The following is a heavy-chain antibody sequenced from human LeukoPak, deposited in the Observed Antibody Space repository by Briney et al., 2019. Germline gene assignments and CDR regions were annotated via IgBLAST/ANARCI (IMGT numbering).Heavy chain of an antibody. CDR3: ARRDGYNYEASFDY. D-gene: IGHD5-24*01. Sequence: SETLSLTCTVSGGSISSYYWSWIRQPPRKGLEWIGYIYNRGSTNYNPSLKSRVTISVDTSKNQFSLKLSSVTAADTAVYYCARRDGYNYEASFDYWGQGTLVTVSS. J-gene: IGHJ4*02. V-gene: IGHV4-4*09. CDR2: IYNRGST. CDR1: GGSISSYY.